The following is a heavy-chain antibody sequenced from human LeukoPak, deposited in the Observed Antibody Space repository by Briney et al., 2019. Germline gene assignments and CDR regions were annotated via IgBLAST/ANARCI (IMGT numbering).Heavy chain of an antibody. CDR1: GYTFSNYH. Sequence: ASVKVSCKASGYTFSNYHMHWVRQAPGQGLEWVAIINPSGGSTNYAQKFQGRVTMTRDTSTSTVYMELSSLRSEDTAVYYCARGLDSSGYYAPWGQGTLVTVSS. V-gene: IGHV1-46*01. D-gene: IGHD3-22*01. J-gene: IGHJ5*02. CDR2: INPSGGST. CDR3: ARGLDSSGYYAP.